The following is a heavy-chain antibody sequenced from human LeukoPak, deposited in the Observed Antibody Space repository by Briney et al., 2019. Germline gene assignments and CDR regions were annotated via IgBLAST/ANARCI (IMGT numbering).Heavy chain of an antibody. CDR3: ARGQYSSGWYGPGYFDY. CDR2: IYPRDGST. V-gene: IGHV1-46*01. CDR1: GYTFTSNY. Sequence: ASVKVSCKASGYTFTSNYIHWVRQAPGQGLEWMGMIYPRDGSTSYAQKFQGRVTVTRDTSTSTVHMELSGLRSEDTAVYYCARGQYSSGWYGPGYFDYWGQGTLVTVSS. J-gene: IGHJ4*02. D-gene: IGHD6-19*01.